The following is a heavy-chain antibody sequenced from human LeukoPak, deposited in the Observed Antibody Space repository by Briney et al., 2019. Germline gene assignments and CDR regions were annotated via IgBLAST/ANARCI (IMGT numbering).Heavy chain of an antibody. J-gene: IGHJ4*02. Sequence: SQTLSLTCTVSGYSISSGYYWGWIRQPPGKGLEWIGSIYHSGSTYYNPSLKSRVTISVDTSKNQFSLKLSSVTAADTAVYYCARGPWYYDILTGPNPLYYFDYWGQGTLVTVSS. D-gene: IGHD3-9*01. V-gene: IGHV4-38-2*02. CDR1: GYSISSGYY. CDR3: ARGPWYYDILTGPNPLYYFDY. CDR2: IYHSGST.